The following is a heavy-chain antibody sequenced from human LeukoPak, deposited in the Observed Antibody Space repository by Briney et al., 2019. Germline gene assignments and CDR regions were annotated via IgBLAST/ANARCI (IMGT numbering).Heavy chain of an antibody. V-gene: IGHV1-46*01. J-gene: IGHJ4*02. Sequence: ASVKVSCKASGYTFTSYYMHWVRQAPGQGLEWMGIINPSGGSTSYAQKFQGRVTMTRDTSTSTVYMELSSLRSEDTAVYYCATARAVAGTPYDLTDYWGQGTLVTVSS. CDR3: ATARAVAGTPYDLTDY. D-gene: IGHD6-19*01. CDR2: INPSGGST. CDR1: GYTFTSYY.